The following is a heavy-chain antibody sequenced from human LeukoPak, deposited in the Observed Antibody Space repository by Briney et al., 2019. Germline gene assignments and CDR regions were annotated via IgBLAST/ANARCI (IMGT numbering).Heavy chain of an antibody. Sequence: PGGSLRLSCAASGFTFSSYSMNWVRQAPGKGLEWVSSISSSSSYIYYADSVEGRFTISRDNAKNSLYLQMNSLRAEDTAVYYCATWGSTWLRDYYYMDVWGKGTTVTVSS. CDR3: ATWGSTWLRDYYYMDV. D-gene: IGHD5-12*01. J-gene: IGHJ6*03. V-gene: IGHV3-21*01. CDR1: GFTFSSYS. CDR2: ISSSSSYI.